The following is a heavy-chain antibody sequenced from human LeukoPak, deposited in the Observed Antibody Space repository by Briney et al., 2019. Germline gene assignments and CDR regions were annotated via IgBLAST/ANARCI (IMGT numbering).Heavy chain of an antibody. J-gene: IGHJ4*02. CDR3: ARDQYYYDSSGYLTFDY. D-gene: IGHD3-22*01. CDR1: GGSFSGYY. V-gene: IGHV4-59*10. CDR2: IHTSGST. Sequence: SETLSLTCAVYGGSFSGYYWSWIRQPAGKGLEWIGRIHTSGSTNYNPSLKSRVTMSVDTSKNQFSLKLSSVTAADTAVYYCARDQYYYDSSGYLTFDYWGQGTLVTVSS.